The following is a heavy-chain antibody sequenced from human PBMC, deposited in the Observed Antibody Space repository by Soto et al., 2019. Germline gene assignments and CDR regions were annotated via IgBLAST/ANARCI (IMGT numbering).Heavy chain of an antibody. V-gene: IGHV3-30*18. CDR3: AKDKVPYYDFWSGQRWFDP. CDR2: ISNDGNKK. J-gene: IGHJ5*02. CDR1: GFTFSIHG. D-gene: IGHD3-3*01. Sequence: GGPLRLSCAASGFTFSIHGMHWVRQTPGKGLEWVAVISNDGNKKYYVESVEGRFSISRDNSKSIVYLQMNNVRIEDTAKYYCAKDKVPYYDFWSGQRWFDPWGQGTQVTVSS.